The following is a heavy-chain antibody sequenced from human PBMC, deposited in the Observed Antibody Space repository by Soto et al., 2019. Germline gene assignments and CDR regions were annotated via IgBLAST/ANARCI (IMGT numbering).Heavy chain of an antibody. CDR1: GFTFSSYA. V-gene: IGHV3-23*01. D-gene: IGHD4-17*01. Sequence: PGGSLRLSCAASGFTFSSYAMSWVRQAPGKGLEWVSAISGSGGSTYYADSVKGRFTISRDNSKNTLYLQMNSLRAEDTAVYYCAKAGIGMTTVTHFDYWGQGTLVTVSS. J-gene: IGHJ4*02. CDR3: AKAGIGMTTVTHFDY. CDR2: ISGSGGST.